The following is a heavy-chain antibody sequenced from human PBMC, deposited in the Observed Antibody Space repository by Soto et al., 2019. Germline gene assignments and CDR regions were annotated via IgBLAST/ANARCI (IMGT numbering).Heavy chain of an antibody. CDR1: IGSISSADYY. J-gene: IGHJ5*02. V-gene: IGHV4-30-4*01. Sequence: SETLSLTCTVSIGSISSADYYWSWIRQPPGKGPEWIGHIYYSGSTHYNPSLKSRVTILVDMSKNQFSLKLSSVTAADTAVYYCARERSGYDSSWFDPWGQGALVT. CDR2: IYYSGST. D-gene: IGHD5-12*01. CDR3: ARERSGYDSSWFDP.